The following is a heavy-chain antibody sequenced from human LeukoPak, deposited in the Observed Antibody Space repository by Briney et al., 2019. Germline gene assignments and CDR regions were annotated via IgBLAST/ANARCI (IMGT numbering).Heavy chain of an antibody. D-gene: IGHD2-15*01. V-gene: IGHV3-30*03. J-gene: IGHJ3*01. CDR3: ARMEYCIRGSCYGLAFDV. Sequence: GGSLRLSCAAFGFTFGTFGIHWVRQAPGKGLEWVAVVPNDGNDEYDADSVKGRFTISRDTSKNMLYLQMNSLRTDDTAMYYCARMEYCIRGSCYGLAFDVWGQGTMVTVSS. CDR2: VPNDGNDE. CDR1: GFTFGTFG.